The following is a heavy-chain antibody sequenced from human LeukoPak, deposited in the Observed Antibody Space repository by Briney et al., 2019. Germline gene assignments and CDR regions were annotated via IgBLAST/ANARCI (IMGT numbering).Heavy chain of an antibody. Sequence: SETLSLTCAVSGYSISSGYYWGWIRQPPGKGLEWIGSIYHSGSTYYNPSLKSRATISVDTSKNQFSLKLSSVTAADTAVYYCATAFYDFWSGQSQARFDPWGQGTLVTVSS. D-gene: IGHD3-3*01. V-gene: IGHV4-38-2*01. CDR2: IYHSGST. CDR1: GYSISSGYY. J-gene: IGHJ5*02. CDR3: ATAFYDFWSGQSQARFDP.